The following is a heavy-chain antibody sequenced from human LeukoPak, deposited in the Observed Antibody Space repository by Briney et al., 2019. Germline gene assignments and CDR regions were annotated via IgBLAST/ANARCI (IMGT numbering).Heavy chain of an antibody. Sequence: SETLSLTCTVSGGSISSYYWSWIRQPPGKGLEWIGYIYNSGSTNHNPSLKSRVTIPLDTSKNQFSLKLSSVTAADTAVYYCARAPTTVVTPYYFDYWGQGTLVTVSS. CDR1: GGSISSYY. CDR2: IYNSGST. J-gene: IGHJ4*02. V-gene: IGHV4-59*01. CDR3: ARAPTTVVTPYYFDY. D-gene: IGHD4-23*01.